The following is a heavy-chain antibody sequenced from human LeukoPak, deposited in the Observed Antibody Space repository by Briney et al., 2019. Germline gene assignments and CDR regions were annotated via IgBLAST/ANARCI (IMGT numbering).Heavy chain of an antibody. V-gene: IGHV3-33*01. Sequence: PGGSLRLSCSASGFTFSSFGMHWVRQAPGKGLEWVASIWYDGSNKYYADSVKGRFTISRDKSNNTLYLQMNSLRAEDTAVYYCARAPMYYYDSSGSYDYWGQGTLVTVSS. CDR2: IWYDGSNK. D-gene: IGHD3-22*01. CDR3: ARAPMYYYDSSGSYDY. CDR1: GFTFSSFG. J-gene: IGHJ4*02.